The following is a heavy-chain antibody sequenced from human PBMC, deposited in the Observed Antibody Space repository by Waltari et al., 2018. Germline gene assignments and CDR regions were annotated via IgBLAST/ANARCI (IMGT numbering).Heavy chain of an antibody. CDR3: ARDLVISSGLVYYYYYGMDV. CDR2: IYSGGST. CDR1: GFTVSSNY. V-gene: IGHV3-53*01. J-gene: IGHJ6*02. D-gene: IGHD6-19*01. Sequence: EVQLVESGGGLIQPGGSLRLSCAASGFTVSSNYISWVRQAPGKGLEWVSVIYSGGSTYYADSVKGRFTISRDNSKNTLYLQMNSLRAEDTAVYYCARDLVISSGLVYYYYYGMDVWGQGTTVTVSS.